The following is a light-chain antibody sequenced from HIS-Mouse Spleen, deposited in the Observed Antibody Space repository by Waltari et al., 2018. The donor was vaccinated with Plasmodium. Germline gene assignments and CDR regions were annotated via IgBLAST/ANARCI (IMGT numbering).Light chain of an antibody. V-gene: IGLV7-43*01. CDR3: LLYYGGARV. CDR2: STS. J-gene: IGLJ3*02. CDR1: PGAVTSGYS. Sequence: QTVVTQEPSLTVSPGGTVTLTCASSPGAVTSGYSPNWFQQKPGQAPRALIYSTSNKHPWTPARFSGSLLGGKAALTLSGVQPEDEAEYYCLLYYGGARVFGGGTKLTVL.